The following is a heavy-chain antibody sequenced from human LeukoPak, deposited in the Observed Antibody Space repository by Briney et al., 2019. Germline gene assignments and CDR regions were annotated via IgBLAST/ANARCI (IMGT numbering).Heavy chain of an antibody. CDR2: IQYDGSNK. D-gene: IGHD3-10*01. J-gene: IGHJ4*02. CDR1: GFTFSSYG. CDR3: ARSLTMVRAYDY. Sequence: PGGSLRLSCLASGFTFSSYGMHWVRQAPCKWLEWVTFIQYDGSNKYYAESVKARFTSSRDNSKSTVYLQMNSLRTEDTAVYYCARSLTMVRAYDYWGQGPLVTVSS. V-gene: IGHV3-30*02.